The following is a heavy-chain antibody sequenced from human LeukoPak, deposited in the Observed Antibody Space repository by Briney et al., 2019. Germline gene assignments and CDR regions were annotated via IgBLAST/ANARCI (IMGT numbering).Heavy chain of an antibody. V-gene: IGHV4-61*02. J-gene: IGHJ5*02. CDR3: ARAYHSSWYLNWFDP. CDR1: GGSISSGSYY. CDR2: IYTSGNT. D-gene: IGHD6-13*01. Sequence: PSETLSLTCTVSGGSISSGSYYWSWIRQPAGKGLEWIGRIYTSGNTYYNPSLKSRVTISVDTSKNEFSLKLSSVTAADTAVYYCARAYHSSWYLNWFDPWGQGALVTVSS.